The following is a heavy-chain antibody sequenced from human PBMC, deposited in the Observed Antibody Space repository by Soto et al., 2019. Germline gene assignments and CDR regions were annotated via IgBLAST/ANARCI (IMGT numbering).Heavy chain of an antibody. CDR3: AKDRIATTGTLYGMDV. V-gene: IGHV3-23*01. CDR2: ISATGGTT. D-gene: IGHD1-1*01. J-gene: IGHJ6*02. Sequence: EVQLLESGGALAQPGGSPRLSCAASGFTFSSYAMNWVRQAPGKGLEWVSSISATGGTTYYTDSVKGRFTISRDNSKNMLYLQMISLRVDDTAVYYCAKDRIATTGTLYGMDVWGQGTTATVSS. CDR1: GFTFSSYA.